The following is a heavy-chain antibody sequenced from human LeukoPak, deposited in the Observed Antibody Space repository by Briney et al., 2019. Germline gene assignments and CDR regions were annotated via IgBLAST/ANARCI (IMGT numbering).Heavy chain of an antibody. CDR2: INPSGGST. CDR1: GYTFTSYY. V-gene: IGHV1-46*01. D-gene: IGHD6-6*01. Sequence: ASVKVSCKASGYTFTSYYMHWVRQAPGQGLEWMGIINPSGGSTSYAQKFQGRVTMTRDMFTSTVYMELSSLRSEDTAVYYCARALISSIAARVFGYWGQGTLVTVSS. J-gene: IGHJ4*02. CDR3: ARALISSIAARVFGY.